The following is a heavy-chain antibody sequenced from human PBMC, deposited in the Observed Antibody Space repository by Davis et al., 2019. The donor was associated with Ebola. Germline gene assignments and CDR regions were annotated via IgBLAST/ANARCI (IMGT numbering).Heavy chain of an antibody. CDR2: INGNNGDT. V-gene: IGHV1-18*04. CDR3: ARDLGVDV. J-gene: IGHJ6*02. CDR1: GYTFTSYG. Sequence: ASVKVSCKASGYTFTSYGISWVRQAPGQGLEWVGWINGNNGDTIYTQSLQGRVTMTTDTSTSTAYMELRSLRSDDTAVYYCARDLGVDVWGQGTTVTVSS.